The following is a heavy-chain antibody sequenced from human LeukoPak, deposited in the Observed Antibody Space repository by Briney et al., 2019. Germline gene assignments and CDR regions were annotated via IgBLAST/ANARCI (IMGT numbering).Heavy chain of an antibody. J-gene: IGHJ4*02. CDR2: ISTSGTTI. V-gene: IGHV3-48*03. Sequence: GGSLRLSCAASGFTFTSYEMNWARQAPGKGLEWVSHISTSGTTIYYADSVKGRFAISRDNAKNSLYLQMNSLRAEDTAVYYCARAPLQPRGLWATTAHLDYWGQGTLVTVSS. CDR1: GFTFTSYE. CDR3: ARAPLQPRGLWATTAHLDY. D-gene: IGHD4-17*01.